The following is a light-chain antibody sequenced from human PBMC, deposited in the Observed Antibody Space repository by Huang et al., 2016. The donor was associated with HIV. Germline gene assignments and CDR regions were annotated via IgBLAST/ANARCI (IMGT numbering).Light chain of an antibody. V-gene: IGKV3-11*01. CDR3: QQRSDWPPT. CDR2: NAS. J-gene: IGKJ1*01. CDR1: QSVSVY. Sequence: EIVLAQSPVTLSLSPGERATLACRASQSVSVYLAWYQQKAGQPPRLLIYNASNRATGIPARFSGSGSGTDFTPTISSLEPEDFAVYYCQQRSDWPPTFGRGTKVEIK.